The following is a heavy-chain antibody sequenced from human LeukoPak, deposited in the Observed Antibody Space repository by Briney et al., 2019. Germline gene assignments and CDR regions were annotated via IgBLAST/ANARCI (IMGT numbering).Heavy chain of an antibody. CDR2: IYYSGST. CDR3: ARQPFYSSVDY. D-gene: IGHD6-25*01. CDR1: GGSISSSSYY. Sequence: PSETLSLTCAVSGGSISSSSYYWGWIRQPPGKGLEWIGSIYYSGSTYYNPSLKSRVTISVDTSKNQFSLKLSSVTAADTAVYYCARQPFYSSVDYWGQGTLVTVSS. J-gene: IGHJ4*02. V-gene: IGHV4-39*01.